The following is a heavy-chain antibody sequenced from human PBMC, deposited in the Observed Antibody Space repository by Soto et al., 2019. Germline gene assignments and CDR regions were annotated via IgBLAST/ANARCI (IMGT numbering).Heavy chain of an antibody. CDR3: AGDLVSGSGSLAH. CDR1: GFTFSTYW. Sequence: EVQLVESGGGIVQPGGSLRLSCVASGFTFSTYWMHWVRQAPGKGLVWVSRIRGDGNDANYADSVRGRFSISRDNAKSTVYLQMNSLRAEDTAVYYCAGDLVSGSGSLAHWGQGTLVTVSS. J-gene: IGHJ4*02. V-gene: IGHV3-74*01. CDR2: IRGDGNDA. D-gene: IGHD3-10*01.